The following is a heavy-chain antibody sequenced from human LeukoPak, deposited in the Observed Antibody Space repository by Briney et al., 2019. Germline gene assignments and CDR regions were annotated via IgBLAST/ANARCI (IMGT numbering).Heavy chain of an antibody. J-gene: IGHJ6*03. CDR1: GFTFSSYG. D-gene: IGHD3-10*01. CDR2: VRYDGSNK. CDR3: AKDCYGSGSYYSQMVGYYYYMDV. Sequence: GGSLRLSCAASGFTFSSYGMHWVRQAPGKGLEWVAFVRYDGSNKYYADSVKGRFTISRDNSKNTLYLQMNSLRAEDTAVYYCAKDCYGSGSYYSQMVGYYYYMDVWGKGTTVTISS. V-gene: IGHV3-30*02.